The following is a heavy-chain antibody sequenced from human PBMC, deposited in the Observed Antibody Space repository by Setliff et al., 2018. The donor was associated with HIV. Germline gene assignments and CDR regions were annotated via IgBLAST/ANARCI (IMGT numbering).Heavy chain of an antibody. V-gene: IGHV4-39*07. D-gene: IGHD4-17*01. J-gene: IGHJ4*02. CDR2: IYYSGTS. CDR1: GGSISSLSYY. Sequence: PSETLSLTCSRRVSGGSISSLSYYWGWIRQSPGKGLEWIGSIYYSGTSYYNPSLKSRVTISIDTSKNQFSLKLTAVTAADTAIYYCARDSHYGDYHYWGPGTLVTVSS. CDR3: ARDSHYGDYHY.